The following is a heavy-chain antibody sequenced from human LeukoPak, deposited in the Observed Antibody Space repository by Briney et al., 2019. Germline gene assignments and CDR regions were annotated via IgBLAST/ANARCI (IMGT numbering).Heavy chain of an antibody. Sequence: GASVKVSCKASGHTFTSYDINWVRQATGQGLEWMGWMNPNSGNTGYAQKFQGRVTMTRNTSISTAYMELSSLRSEDTAVYYCARASIAMIVVVPYYFDYWGQGTLVTVSS. CDR2: MNPNSGNT. D-gene: IGHD3-22*01. J-gene: IGHJ4*02. CDR1: GHTFTSYD. V-gene: IGHV1-8*01. CDR3: ARASIAMIVVVPYYFDY.